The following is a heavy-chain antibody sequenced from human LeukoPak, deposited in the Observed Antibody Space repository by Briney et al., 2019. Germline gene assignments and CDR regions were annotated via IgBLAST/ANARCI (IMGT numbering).Heavy chain of an antibody. CDR3: ARAPRPIVATIRYYFDY. V-gene: IGHV1-3*01. Sequence: ASVKVSCKASGYTFTSYAMHWVRQAPGQRLEWMGWINAGNGNTKYSQKFQGRVTITRDTSASTAYMELSSLRSEDTAVYYCARAPRPIVATIRYYFDYWGQGTLVTVSS. CDR1: GYTFTSYA. CDR2: INAGNGNT. D-gene: IGHD5-12*01. J-gene: IGHJ4*02.